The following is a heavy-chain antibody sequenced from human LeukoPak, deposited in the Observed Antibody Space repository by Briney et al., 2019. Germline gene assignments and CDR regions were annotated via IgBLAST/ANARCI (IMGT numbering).Heavy chain of an antibody. V-gene: IGHV4-31*03. CDR2: IYYSGST. CDR1: GGSLSSSGYY. J-gene: IGHJ4*02. Sequence: SQTLSLTCSVSGGSLSSSGYYWSWIRQHPGKGLEWIGYIYYSGSTYYNPSLKSRVTISVDRSKNQFSLKLSSVTAADTAVYYCARGGDLFYGGNSGFFDYWGQGTLVTVSS. CDR3: ARGGDLFYGGNSGFFDY. D-gene: IGHD2-21*02.